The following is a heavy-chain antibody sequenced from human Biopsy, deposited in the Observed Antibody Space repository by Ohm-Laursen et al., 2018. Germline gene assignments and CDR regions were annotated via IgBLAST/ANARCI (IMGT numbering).Heavy chain of an antibody. D-gene: IGHD3-3*01. CDR1: GESMGTYY. CDR2: IYYSGTT. J-gene: IGHJ5*01. Sequence: SQTLSLTWTVSGESMGTYYWSWIRQPPGKVMEWIASIYYSGTTHKNPSLKSQVTISVDTSQGLLSLDLSSVTAADTAVYYCARVRGGFLEWFDYWGQGTLVTVSS. V-gene: IGHV4-59*01. CDR3: ARVRGGFLEWFDY.